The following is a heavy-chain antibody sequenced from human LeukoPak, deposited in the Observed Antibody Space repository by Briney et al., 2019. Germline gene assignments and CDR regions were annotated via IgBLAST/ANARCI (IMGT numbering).Heavy chain of an antibody. CDR2: INHSGST. CDR3: ARAREYYGSGSYYKFAFDI. Sequence: SETLSLTCAVYGESFSGYYWSWIRQPPGKGLEWIGEINHSGSTNYKSSLKSRVTMSVDTSKNQFSLKLSSVTAADTAVYYCARAREYYGSGSYYKFAFDIWGQGTMVTVSS. J-gene: IGHJ3*02. D-gene: IGHD3-10*01. V-gene: IGHV4-34*01. CDR1: GESFSGYY.